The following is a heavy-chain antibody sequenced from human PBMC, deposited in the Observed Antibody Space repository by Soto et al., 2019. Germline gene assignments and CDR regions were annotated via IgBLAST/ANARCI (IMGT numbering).Heavy chain of an antibody. J-gene: IGHJ6*02. Sequence: GGSLRLSCAASGFTFSSYAMSWVRQAPGKGLEWVSAISGSGGSTYYADSVKGRFTISRDNSKNTLYLQMNSLRAEDTAVYYCAKDSIYCSSTSCYPVGMDVWGQGTTVTVSS. CDR3: AKDSIYCSSTSCYPVGMDV. CDR1: GFTFSSYA. CDR2: ISGSGGST. D-gene: IGHD2-2*01. V-gene: IGHV3-23*01.